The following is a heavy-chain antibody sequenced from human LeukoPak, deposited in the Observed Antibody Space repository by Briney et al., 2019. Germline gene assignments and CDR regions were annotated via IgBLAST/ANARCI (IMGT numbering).Heavy chain of an antibody. J-gene: IGHJ4*02. CDR3: ARDRRSVSFDY. CDR1: GYTFTCYG. V-gene: IGHV7-4-1*02. Sequence: GASVKVSCKASGYTFTCYGISWVRQAPGQGLEWMGWINTNTGNPTYDQGFTGRFVFSLDTSVSTVYLQISGLKAEDTAVYYCARDRRSVSFDYWGQGTLVTVSS. CDR2: INTNTGNP. D-gene: IGHD6-19*01.